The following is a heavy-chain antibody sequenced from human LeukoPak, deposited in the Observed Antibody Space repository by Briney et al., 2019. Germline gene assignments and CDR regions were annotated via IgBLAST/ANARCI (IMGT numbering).Heavy chain of an antibody. V-gene: IGHV1-2*02. D-gene: IGHD1-26*01. CDR1: GYTFTSYY. J-gene: IGHJ6*03. Sequence: ASVKVSCKASGYTFTSYYMHWVRQAPGQGLEWMGWINPNSGGTSYAQKFQGRVTMTRDTSISTAYMELSRLRSDDTAVYYCARREGDYYYYYMDVWGKGTTVTVSS. CDR3: ARREGDYYYYYMDV. CDR2: INPNSGGT.